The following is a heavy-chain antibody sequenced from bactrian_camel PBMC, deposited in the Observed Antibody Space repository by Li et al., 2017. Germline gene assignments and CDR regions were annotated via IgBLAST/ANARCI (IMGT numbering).Heavy chain of an antibody. D-gene: IGHD2*01. J-gene: IGHJ4*01. CDR2: IYSGGGSGST. V-gene: IGHV3S1*01. Sequence: HVQLVESGGGSVQAGGSLRLSCEARGLTVSPYCMGWFRQAPGKAREGVAVIYSGGGSGSTHYADSVKGRFAISQNRTIFTVYLRMNSLKPEDTAMYYCAAGGHCYDYRFVNYWGQGTQVTVS. CDR1: GLTVSPYC. CDR3: AAGGHCYDYRFVNY.